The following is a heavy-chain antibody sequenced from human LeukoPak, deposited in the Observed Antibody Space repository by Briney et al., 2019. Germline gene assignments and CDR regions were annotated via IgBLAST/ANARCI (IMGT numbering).Heavy chain of an antibody. CDR3: AKATYYYVSYGYNGVFDY. Sequence: GGSLRLSCEASGFTIISYAMSWVRQAPGKGLEWVSAVSGTADNTYYAESVRGRFTISRDNSKNTLYLQMNSLRAEDAAVYFCAKATYYYVSYGYNGVFDYWGQGTLVTLSS. J-gene: IGHJ4*02. V-gene: IGHV3-23*01. CDR1: GFTIISYA. CDR2: VSGTADNT. D-gene: IGHD3-22*01.